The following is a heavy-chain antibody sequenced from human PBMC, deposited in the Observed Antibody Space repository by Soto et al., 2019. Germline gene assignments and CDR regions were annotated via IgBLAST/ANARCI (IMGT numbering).Heavy chain of an antibody. CDR3: ARNSSPGGIDV. J-gene: IGHJ6*02. CDR2: ISSGDDT. CDR1: GFIVSSNY. D-gene: IGHD6-13*01. Sequence: EVQLVVSGGGLIQPGGSLRLSCAASGFIVSSNYMTWVRQAPGKGLEWVSVISSGDDTYYADSMKGRFTISRDNSKNEVYLQMDNLRVEDTAVYYCARNSSPGGIDVWGQWTTVTVSS. V-gene: IGHV3-53*01.